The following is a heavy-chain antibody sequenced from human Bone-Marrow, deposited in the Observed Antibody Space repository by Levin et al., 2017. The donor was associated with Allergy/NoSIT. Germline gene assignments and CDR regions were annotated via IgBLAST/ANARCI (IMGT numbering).Heavy chain of an antibody. Sequence: GGSLRLSCAASGFTFSSYWMHWVRQAPGKGLVWVSRINSDGSSTSYADSVKGRFTISRDNAKNTLYLQMNSLRAEDTAVYYCARYDFWSGPFDYWGQGTLVTVSS. J-gene: IGHJ4*02. CDR1: GFTFSSYW. CDR2: INSDGSST. D-gene: IGHD3-3*01. V-gene: IGHV3-74*01. CDR3: ARYDFWSGPFDY.